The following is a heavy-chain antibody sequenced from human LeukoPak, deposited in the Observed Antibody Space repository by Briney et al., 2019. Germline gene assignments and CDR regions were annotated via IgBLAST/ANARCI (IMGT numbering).Heavy chain of an antibody. J-gene: IGHJ4*02. CDR2: VKSKAFRCTT. Sequence: PGRSLRLSCTVSGFSIGDYAMSWVRQAPGKGLEWVGFVKSKAFRCTTQYAAALKGRFSISRDDFKSIAYLQMNSLKTEDTAVYYCTQTVAGIHDYWGQGTLVTVSS. CDR1: GFSIGDYA. V-gene: IGHV3-49*04. D-gene: IGHD6-19*01. CDR3: TQTVAGIHDY.